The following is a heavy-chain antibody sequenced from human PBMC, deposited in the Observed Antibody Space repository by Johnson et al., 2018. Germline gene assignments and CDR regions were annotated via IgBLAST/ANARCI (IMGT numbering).Heavy chain of an antibody. Sequence: VQLQESGGGLVQXGGSLRLSCVASGFIFSSYDMHWVRQATGKGLEWVSAIGTAGDTYHPGSVKGRCTNPRDNSKNTLYLQMNSLRAEDTAVYYCARDRDQIGVRGYGMDVWGQGTTVTVSS. D-gene: IGHD3-10*01. V-gene: IGHV3-13*01. CDR1: GFIFSSYD. J-gene: IGHJ6*02. CDR2: IGTAGDT. CDR3: ARDRDQIGVRGYGMDV.